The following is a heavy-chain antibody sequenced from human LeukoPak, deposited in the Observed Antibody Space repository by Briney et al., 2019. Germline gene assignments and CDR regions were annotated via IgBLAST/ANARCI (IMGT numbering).Heavy chain of an antibody. CDR2: ISGSGGST. V-gene: IGHV3-23*01. J-gene: IGHJ5*02. Sequence: PGGSLRLSCAASGFTLSSYAMSWVRQAPGKVLEWVAAISGSGGSTYYADSVKGRLTISRDNSKNTLYLQMNSLRAEDTAVYYCAKDLRSSRFGEDWFDPWGQGTLVTVSS. CDR1: GFTLSSYA. CDR3: AKDLRSSRFGEDWFDP. D-gene: IGHD3-3*01.